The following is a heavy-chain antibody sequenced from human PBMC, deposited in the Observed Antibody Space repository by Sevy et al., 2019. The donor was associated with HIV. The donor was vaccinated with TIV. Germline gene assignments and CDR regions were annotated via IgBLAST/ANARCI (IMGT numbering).Heavy chain of an antibody. CDR3: VAANTWQDY. J-gene: IGHJ4*02. CDR2: VNSDGSST. Sequence: GGSQRLSCAASGFTFSSYWMHWVRQAPGKGPVWVSGVNSDGSSTNYADSVKGRFTMSRDSAKNTLYLQMNSLRAEDTAVYFCVAANTWQDYWGQGTLVTVSS. D-gene: IGHD2-15*01. V-gene: IGHV3-74*01. CDR1: GFTFSSYW.